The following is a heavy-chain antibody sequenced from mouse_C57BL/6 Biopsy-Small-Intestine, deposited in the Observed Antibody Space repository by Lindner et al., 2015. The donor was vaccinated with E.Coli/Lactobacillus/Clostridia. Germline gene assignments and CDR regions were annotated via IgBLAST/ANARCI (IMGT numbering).Heavy chain of an antibody. CDR2: ISSGSSTI. D-gene: IGHD1-1*01. CDR3: ARGSSGGMDY. Sequence: VQLQEVWGRLSEAWRVPETPCAASGFTFSDYGMHWVRQAPEKGLEWVAYISSGSSTIYYADTVKGRFTISRDNAKNTLFLQMTSLRSEDTAMYYCARGSSGGMDYWGQGTSVTVSS. J-gene: IGHJ4*01. V-gene: IGHV5-17*01. CDR1: GFTFSDYG.